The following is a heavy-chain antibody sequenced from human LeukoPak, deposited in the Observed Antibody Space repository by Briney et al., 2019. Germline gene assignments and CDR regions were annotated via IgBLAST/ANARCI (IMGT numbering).Heavy chain of an antibody. CDR3: ARDPYTIAALLDY. J-gene: IGHJ4*02. CDR1: GFTFSSYA. D-gene: IGHD6-6*01. V-gene: IGHV3-30-3*01. CDR2: ISYDGSNK. Sequence: PGGSLRLSCAASGFTFSSYAMHWVRQAPGKGLEWVAVISYDGSNKYYTDSVKGRFTISRDNSKNTLYLQMNSLRAEDTAVYYCARDPYTIAALLDYWGQGTLVTVSS.